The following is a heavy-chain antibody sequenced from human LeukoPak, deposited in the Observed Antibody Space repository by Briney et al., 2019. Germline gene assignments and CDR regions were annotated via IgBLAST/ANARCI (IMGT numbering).Heavy chain of an antibody. V-gene: IGHV4-31*11. CDR1: GGSISSSNW. CDR2: IYYSGST. CDR3: ARSSSSASTAFDY. Sequence: SETLSLTCAVSGGSISSSNWWSWIRQHPGKGLEWIGYIYYSGSTYYNPSLKSRVTISVDTSKNQFSLKLSSVTAADTAVYYCARSSSSASTAFDYWGQGTLVTVSS. D-gene: IGHD6-6*01. J-gene: IGHJ4*02.